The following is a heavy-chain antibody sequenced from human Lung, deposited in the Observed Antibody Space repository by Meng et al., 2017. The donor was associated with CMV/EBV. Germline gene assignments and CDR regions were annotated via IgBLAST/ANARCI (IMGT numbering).Heavy chain of an antibody. V-gene: IGHV4-39*01. CDR1: GDSISSSAYY. CDR2: IVYSGTT. Sequence: SETLSLXCTASGDSISSSAYYWVWIRQSPRKGLEWIVSIVYSGTTYYNSSLRSRVTISVDTSKDQFPLRLNSVTATDADVYFCERYVLTVKQKAFDYWGQGAXVTVSS. J-gene: IGHJ4*02. CDR3: ERYVLTVKQKAFDY. D-gene: IGHD3-10*02.